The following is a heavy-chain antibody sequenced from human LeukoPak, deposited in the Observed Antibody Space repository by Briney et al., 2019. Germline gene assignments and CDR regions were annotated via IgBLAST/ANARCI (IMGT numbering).Heavy chain of an antibody. CDR1: GGSISSSSYY. D-gene: IGHD1-26*01. CDR2: IYYSGST. V-gene: IGHV4-39*07. J-gene: IGHJ4*02. CDR3: ARTWLSGSYYFDY. Sequence: SETLSLTCTVSGGSISSSSYYWGWIRQPPGKGLEWIGSIYYSGSTNYNPSLKSRVTISVDTSKNQFSLKLSSVTAADTAVYYCARTWLSGSYYFDYWGQGTLVTVSS.